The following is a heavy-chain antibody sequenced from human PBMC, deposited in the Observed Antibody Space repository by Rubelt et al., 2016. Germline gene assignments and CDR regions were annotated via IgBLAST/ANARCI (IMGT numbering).Heavy chain of an antibody. CDR3: ATPPGVGKY. CDR2: IVVGSGNT. V-gene: IGHV1-58*01. Sequence: QLVQSGAEVKKPGSSVKVSCKASGFTFTSSAVQWVRQARGQRLEWIGWIVVGSGNTNYAQKFQGRVTITADESTSTAYMELSSLRSEDTAVYYCATPPGVGKYWGQGTLVTVSS. J-gene: IGHJ4*02. CDR1: GFTFTSSA. D-gene: IGHD2-8*01.